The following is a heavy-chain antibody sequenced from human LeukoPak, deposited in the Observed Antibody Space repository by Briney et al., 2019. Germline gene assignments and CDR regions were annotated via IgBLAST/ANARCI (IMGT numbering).Heavy chain of an antibody. V-gene: IGHV1-18*04. CDR2: ISPYNGDT. D-gene: IGHD3-16*01. J-gene: IGHJ3*02. CDR1: GYTFSSNG. Sequence: ASVNVSCKASGYTFSSNGISWVGQAAGQGREGMAWISPYNGDTKYAPEFQGRVTVTTDTSTRKAYMELRSLRSDDTALYSCAKLRGGIYSSRDAFDIWGQGTMVTVSS. CDR3: AKLRGGIYSSRDAFDI.